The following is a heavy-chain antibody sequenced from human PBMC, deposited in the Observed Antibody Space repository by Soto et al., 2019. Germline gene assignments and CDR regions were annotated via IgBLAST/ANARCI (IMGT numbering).Heavy chain of an antibody. CDR2: LDPHNGDT. D-gene: IGHD5-12*01. V-gene: IGHV1-2*02. J-gene: IGHJ6*02. CDR3: VRDMVATMDDYYYYAVDV. Sequence: ASVEVSCKPSGYSFAGYGLHWVIEAPGQGLEWMGWLDPHNGDTSYAQKFWDRATVTSDTSITTAYMNLSRLTSVDSATYYCVRDMVATMDDYYYYAVDVWVQGTTVTVS. CDR1: GYSFAGYG.